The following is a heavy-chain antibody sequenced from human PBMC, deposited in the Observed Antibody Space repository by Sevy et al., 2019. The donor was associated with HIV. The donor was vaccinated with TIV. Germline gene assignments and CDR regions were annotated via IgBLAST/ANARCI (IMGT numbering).Heavy chain of an antibody. J-gene: IGHJ6*02. CDR3: ARSRASYYGMDV. Sequence: GGSLRLSCAASGFNFDDYAMHWVRQAPGKGLEWVSGITWHSYNIGYVDSVKGRFTISRDNAKNSLYLQMNSLRTEDTALYYCARSRASYYGMDVWGQWTTVTVSS. CDR2: ITWHSYNI. D-gene: IGHD6-6*01. CDR1: GFNFDDYA. V-gene: IGHV3-9*01.